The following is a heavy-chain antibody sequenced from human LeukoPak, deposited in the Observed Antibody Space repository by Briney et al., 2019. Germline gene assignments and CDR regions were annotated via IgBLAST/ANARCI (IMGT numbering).Heavy chain of an antibody. CDR2: ISYRGST. Sequence: SETLSLTCTVSGGSISSYYWSWIRQSPGKGLEWIGYISYRGSTDYNPSLRSRVTLSVDTSTNQISLRLMSVTAADTAVYYCTRDGGVAVTPLDFDFWGQGTLVTVSS. D-gene: IGHD6-19*01. V-gene: IGHV4-59*01. CDR1: GGSISSYY. CDR3: TRDGGVAVTPLDFDF. J-gene: IGHJ4*02.